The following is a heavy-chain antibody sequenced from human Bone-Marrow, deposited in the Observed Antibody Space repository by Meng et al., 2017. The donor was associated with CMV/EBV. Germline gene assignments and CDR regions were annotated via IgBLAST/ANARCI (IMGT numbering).Heavy chain of an antibody. CDR1: ISSSSYY. D-gene: IGHD3-22*01. CDR2: IYYSGST. CDR3: AREVKYEGIVVVITFDY. V-gene: IGHV4-39*07. Sequence: ISSSSYYWGWIRQPPGKGLEWIGSIYYSGSTYYNPSLKSRVTISVDTSKNQFSLKLSSVTAADTAVYYCAREVKYEGIVVVITFDYWGQGTLVTVSS. J-gene: IGHJ4*02.